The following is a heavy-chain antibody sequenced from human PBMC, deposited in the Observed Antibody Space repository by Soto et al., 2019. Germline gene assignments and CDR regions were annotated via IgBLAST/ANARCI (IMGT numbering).Heavy chain of an antibody. D-gene: IGHD3-3*01. V-gene: IGHV3-7*01. CDR1: GFTFSNYW. J-gene: IGHJ4*02. CDR3: TRDLHGLRSGYPDY. CDR2: IKQDGSEK. Sequence: GGSLRLSCATSGFTFSNYWMSWVRQAPGKGLEWVANIKQDGSEKYYVDSVEGRITISRDNAKNSLYLQMNSLRAEDTAVYYCTRDLHGLRSGYPDYWGQGTLVTVSS.